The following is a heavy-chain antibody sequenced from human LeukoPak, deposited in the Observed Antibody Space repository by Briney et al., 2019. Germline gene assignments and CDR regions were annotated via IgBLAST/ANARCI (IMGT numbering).Heavy chain of an antibody. CDR3: ARGEDAFDI. Sequence: GRSLRLSCAASGFTFSSYAMHWVRQAPGKGLEWVAVTSYDGSNKYYADSVKGRFTISRDNSKNTLYLQMSSLRAEDTAVYYCARGEDAFDIWGQGTMVTVSS. CDR2: TSYDGSNK. CDR1: GFTFSSYA. J-gene: IGHJ3*02. V-gene: IGHV3-30-3*01.